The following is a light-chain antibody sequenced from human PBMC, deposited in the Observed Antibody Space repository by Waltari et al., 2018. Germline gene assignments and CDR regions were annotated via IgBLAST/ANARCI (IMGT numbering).Light chain of an antibody. V-gene: IGKV3-15*01. CDR3: QQYNEWPPYT. CDR1: QSVSSD. J-gene: IGKJ2*01. Sequence: EIVMTQSPATLSVSPGERATHSCRASQSVSSDLAWYQQKPGQAPRLLIYGASTRATGIPARFSGSGSATEFTLTISSLQSEDFAIYYCQQYNEWPPYTFGQGTKLEIK. CDR2: GAS.